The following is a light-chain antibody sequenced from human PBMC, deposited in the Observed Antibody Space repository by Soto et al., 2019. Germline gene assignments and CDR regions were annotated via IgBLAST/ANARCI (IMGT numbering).Light chain of an antibody. CDR3: QQYGSSPPYT. J-gene: IGKJ2*01. V-gene: IGKV3-20*01. Sequence: EIVLTQSPGTLSLSPGERATLFCRASQSVSRNYLAWYQQKPGQAPRLLIYGASNRATDITDRFSGSGSGTDVTLTISRLQPEDFSVYYCQQYGSSPPYTFGQGTKLEIK. CDR1: QSVSRNY. CDR2: GAS.